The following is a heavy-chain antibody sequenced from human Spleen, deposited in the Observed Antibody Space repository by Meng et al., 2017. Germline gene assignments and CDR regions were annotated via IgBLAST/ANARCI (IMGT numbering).Heavy chain of an antibody. CDR1: GGILSSFA. CDR2: LIPFFGTP. D-gene: IGHD5-12*01. V-gene: IGHV1-69*06. Sequence: SVKVSCKASGGILSSFAISWVRQAPGQGLEWMGSLIPFFGTPNYAQRFLGRLKFSADRSTNTAYMELSSLRSDDTAVYYCARGDTEYSGVDYWGQGTLVTVSS. CDR3: ARGDTEYSGVDY. J-gene: IGHJ4*02.